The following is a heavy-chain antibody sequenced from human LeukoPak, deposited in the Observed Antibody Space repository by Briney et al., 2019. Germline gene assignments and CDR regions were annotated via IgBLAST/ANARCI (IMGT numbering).Heavy chain of an antibody. J-gene: IGHJ3*02. CDR1: GYTLTELS. Sequence: ASVKVSCKVSGYTLTELSMHWVRQAPGKGLEWMGGFDPEDGETIYAQKFQGRVTMTEDTSTDTAYMELSSLRSEDTAVYYCATGVVVVPAALDAFDIWGQGTMVTVSS. CDR3: ATGVVVVPAALDAFDI. V-gene: IGHV1-24*01. D-gene: IGHD2-2*01. CDR2: FDPEDGET.